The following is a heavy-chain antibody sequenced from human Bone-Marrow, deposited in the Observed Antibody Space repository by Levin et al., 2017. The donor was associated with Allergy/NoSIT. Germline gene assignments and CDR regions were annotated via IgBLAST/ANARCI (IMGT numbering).Heavy chain of an antibody. CDR1: GFTFSDAW. Sequence: AGGSLRLSCVDSGFTFSDAWMSWVRQAPGKGLEWVARIKSQADGGTIDYTAPAKGRFTISRDDSKSTLYLQMNSLIIEDTGVYYCAARTGSYWGQGTLVTVSS. D-gene: IGHD1/OR15-1a*01. V-gene: IGHV3-15*01. CDR3: AARTGSY. CDR2: IKSQADGGTI. J-gene: IGHJ4*02.